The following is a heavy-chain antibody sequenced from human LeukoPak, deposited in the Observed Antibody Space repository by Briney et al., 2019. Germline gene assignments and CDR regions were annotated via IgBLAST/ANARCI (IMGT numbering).Heavy chain of an antibody. CDR2: ISSCSTYI. Sequence: GGSQTLSCVASGFTFSTYNMNWVRQSPGKGLEWYASISSCSTYIEYADSVKGRFNVSRDNAMNSMYLRMNSLRAEDTAVYYCGTWTTVAYYFDYWGQGALVTVSS. V-gene: IGHV3-21*06. CDR3: GTWTTVAYYFDY. J-gene: IGHJ4*02. D-gene: IGHD4-17*01. CDR1: GFTFSTYN.